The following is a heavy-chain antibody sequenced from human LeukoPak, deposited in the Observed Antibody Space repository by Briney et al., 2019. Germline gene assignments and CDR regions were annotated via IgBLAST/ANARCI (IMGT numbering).Heavy chain of an antibody. CDR1: GYTFTSYG. Sequence: ASVKVSCKASGYTFTSYGISWVRQAPGQGLEWMGGIIPIFGTANYAQKFQGRVTITADESTSTAYMELSSLRSEDTAVYYCASQAAAAPFDYWGQGTLVTVSS. CDR2: IIPIFGTA. V-gene: IGHV1-69*13. CDR3: ASQAAAAPFDY. D-gene: IGHD6-13*01. J-gene: IGHJ4*02.